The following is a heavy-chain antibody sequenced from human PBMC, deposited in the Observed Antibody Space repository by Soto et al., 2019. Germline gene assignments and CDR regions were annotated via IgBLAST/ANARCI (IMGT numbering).Heavy chain of an antibody. V-gene: IGHV4-34*01. CDR3: ARAIPSAEARTRFDP. D-gene: IGHD1-26*01. CDR1: GGSFSGYY. Sequence: SETLSLTXAVYGGSFSGYYWSWIRQPPGKGLEWIGEINHSGSTNYNPSLKSRVTISVDTSKNQFSLKLSSVTAADTAVYYCARAIPSAEARTRFDPWGQGTLVTVSS. J-gene: IGHJ5*02. CDR2: INHSGST.